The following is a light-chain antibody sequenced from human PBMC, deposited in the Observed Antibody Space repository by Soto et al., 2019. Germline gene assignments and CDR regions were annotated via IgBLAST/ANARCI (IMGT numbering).Light chain of an antibody. CDR3: SSYTSSNTLV. J-gene: IGLJ1*01. Sequence: QSVLTQPASVSGSPGQSITISCTGGSSDIGGYNYVSWFQQHPGKAPKLMIYEVTNRPSGVSNRFSGSKSGSTASLTISGIQAEDEADYYCSSYTSSNTLVFGTGTKLTVL. V-gene: IGLV2-14*01. CDR1: SSDIGGYNY. CDR2: EVT.